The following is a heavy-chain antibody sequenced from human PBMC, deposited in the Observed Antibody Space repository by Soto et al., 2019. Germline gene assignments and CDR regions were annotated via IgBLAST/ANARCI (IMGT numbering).Heavy chain of an antibody. Sequence: GESLKISCRTSGYKFTSYWIAWVRQMPGKGLEWMGIIFPSDSDTRYSPSFQGQVTISADRSTSTVSLQWASLKASDTAVYFCARKDKSGYFNWFDPWGQGTLVTVSS. D-gene: IGHD3-22*01. CDR2: IFPSDSDT. V-gene: IGHV5-51*01. J-gene: IGHJ5*02. CDR3: ARKDKSGYFNWFDP. CDR1: GYKFTSYW.